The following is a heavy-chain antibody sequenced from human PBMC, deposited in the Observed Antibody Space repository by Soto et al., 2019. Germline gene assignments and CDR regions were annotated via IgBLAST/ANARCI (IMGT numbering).Heavy chain of an antibody. J-gene: IGHJ6*02. Sequence: QVHLAESGGGLVNPGGSLRLSCAASGFTFSEYYMTWIRQAPGKGPEWIAYISSTGSYTNYADSLEGRFTISRDNSKNSLFLDLKRLRAEDMGVYYCARGPQMPSVQYNVDVWGQGTTVSVSS. CDR3: ARGPQMPSVQYNVDV. D-gene: IGHD1-1*01. V-gene: IGHV3-11*06. CDR1: GFTFSEYY. CDR2: ISSTGSYT.